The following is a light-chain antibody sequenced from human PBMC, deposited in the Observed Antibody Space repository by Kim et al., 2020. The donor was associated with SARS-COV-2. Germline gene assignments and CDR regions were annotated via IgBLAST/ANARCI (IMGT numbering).Light chain of an antibody. Sequence: SSELTQDPAVSVALGQTVTITCQGDSLRLYYASWYQQKPGQAPLLVFYDKNSRPSGIPDRFSGSSSGNTASLTITGAQAEDEADYYCNSRDSSGYHVVFGGGTQLTVL. V-gene: IGLV3-19*01. CDR1: SLRLYY. CDR2: DKN. CDR3: NSRDSSGYHVV. J-gene: IGLJ2*01.